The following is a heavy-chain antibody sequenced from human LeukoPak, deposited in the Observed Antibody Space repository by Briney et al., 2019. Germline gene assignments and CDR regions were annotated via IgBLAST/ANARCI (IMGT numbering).Heavy chain of an antibody. CDR1: GFTFSSYA. V-gene: IGHV3-33*08. CDR2: IWYDGSNK. J-gene: IGHJ6*02. CDR3: ARGEAALGMDV. D-gene: IGHD6-6*01. Sequence: PGGSLRLSCAASGFTFSSYAMSWVRQAPGKGLEWVAVIWYDGSNKYYADSVKGRFTVSRDNSKNTLYLQMNSLRAEDTAVYYCARGEAALGMDVWGQGTTVTVSS.